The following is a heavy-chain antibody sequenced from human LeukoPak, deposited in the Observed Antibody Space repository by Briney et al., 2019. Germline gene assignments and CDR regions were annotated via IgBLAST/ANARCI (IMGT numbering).Heavy chain of an antibody. CDR1: GYNFTNYW. CDR2: TYPGDSDT. CDR3: ARREVGDY. V-gene: IGHV5-51*01. Sequence: GESLKISCKGSGYNFTNYWIGWVRQMPGKGLEWMGITYPGDSDTRYSPSFQGQVTISADKSINTAYLQWNSLKASDTAMYYCARREVGDYWGQGTLVSVSS. J-gene: IGHJ4*02.